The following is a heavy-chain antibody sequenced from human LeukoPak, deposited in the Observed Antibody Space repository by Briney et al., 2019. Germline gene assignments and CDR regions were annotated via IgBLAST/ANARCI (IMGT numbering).Heavy chain of an antibody. CDR3: ARTPVEVVTHFDY. D-gene: IGHD4-23*01. CDR1: GGSISSGGYY. CDR2: IYHSGST. Sequence: SETLSLTCTVSGGSISSGGYYRSWIRQPPGKGLEWIGYIYHSGSTYYNPSLKSRVTISVDRSKNQFSLKLSSVTAADTAVYYCARTPVEVVTHFDYWGQGTLVTVSS. V-gene: IGHV4-30-2*01. J-gene: IGHJ4*02.